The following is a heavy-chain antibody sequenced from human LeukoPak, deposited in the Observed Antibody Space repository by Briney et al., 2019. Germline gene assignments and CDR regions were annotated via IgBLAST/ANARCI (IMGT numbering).Heavy chain of an antibody. CDR3: AREDGGSGWAYSY. D-gene: IGHD6-19*01. J-gene: IGHJ4*02. V-gene: IGHV4-34*01. Sequence: SETLSLTCAVYGGSFSGYYWSWIRQPPGKGLEWIGEINHSGSTNYNPSLKSRVTISVDTSKNQFSLKLSPVTAADTAVYYCAREDGGSGWAYSYWGQGTLVTVSS. CDR2: INHSGST. CDR1: GGSFSGYY.